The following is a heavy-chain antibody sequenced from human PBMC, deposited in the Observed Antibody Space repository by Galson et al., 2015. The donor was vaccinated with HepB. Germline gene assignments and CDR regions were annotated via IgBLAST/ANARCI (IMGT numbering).Heavy chain of an antibody. CDR2: ISVYNDNS. V-gene: IGHV1-18*01. CDR3: AREGGGYSFADY. J-gene: IGHJ4*02. Sequence: SVKVSCKASGYTFSSYGISWVRQAPGQGLEWVGRISVYNDNSDYAQKLQGRVTVTTDISTSTAYMELRSLRSDDSAVYYCAREGGGYSFADYWGQGTLVTVSS. D-gene: IGHD1-26*01. CDR1: GYTFSSYG.